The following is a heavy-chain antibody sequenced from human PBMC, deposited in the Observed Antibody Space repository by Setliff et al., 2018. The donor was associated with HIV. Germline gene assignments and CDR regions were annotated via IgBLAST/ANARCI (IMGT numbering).Heavy chain of an antibody. J-gene: IGHJ4*02. CDR1: GFSFSHAW. CDR2: IKSNADGGTT. Sequence: AGGSLRLSCAASGFSFSHAWMSWVRQAPGKGLEWLGRIKSNADGGTTDYAAPVKGRITISRDDSKNTLYLQMNSLKTEDTAVYYCSTYRYYYDSSGYYNNYFDYWGQGTLVTVSS. D-gene: IGHD3-22*01. V-gene: IGHV3-15*01. CDR3: STYRYYYDSSGYYNNYFDY.